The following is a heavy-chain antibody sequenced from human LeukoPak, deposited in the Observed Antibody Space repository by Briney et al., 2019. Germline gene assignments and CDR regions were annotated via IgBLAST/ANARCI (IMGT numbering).Heavy chain of an antibody. D-gene: IGHD3-22*01. CDR1: GYTFTSYG. J-gene: IGHJ4*02. CDR3: ARGYCSSTSCYSTYYYDSSGYYRGYYFDY. CDR2: ISAYNGNT. Sequence: ASVKVSCKASGYTFTSYGISWVRQAPGQGLEWMGWISAYNGNTNYAQKLQGRVTMTTDTSTSPAYMELRRLRSDDTAVYYCARGYCSSTSCYSTYYYDSSGYYRGYYFDYWGQGTLVTVSS. V-gene: IGHV1-18*01.